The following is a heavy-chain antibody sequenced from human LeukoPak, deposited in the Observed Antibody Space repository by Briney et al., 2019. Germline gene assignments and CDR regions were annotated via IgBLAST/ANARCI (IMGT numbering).Heavy chain of an antibody. D-gene: IGHD3-3*01. Sequence: ASVKVSCKASGYTSTGYYMHWVRQAPGQGLEWMGWINPNSGGTNYAQKFQGRVTMTRDTSISTAYMELSRLRSDDTAVYYCARDPRYYDFWSGYLFDYWGQGTLVTVSS. CDR1: GYTSTGYY. CDR2: INPNSGGT. J-gene: IGHJ4*02. CDR3: ARDPRYYDFWSGYLFDY. V-gene: IGHV1-2*02.